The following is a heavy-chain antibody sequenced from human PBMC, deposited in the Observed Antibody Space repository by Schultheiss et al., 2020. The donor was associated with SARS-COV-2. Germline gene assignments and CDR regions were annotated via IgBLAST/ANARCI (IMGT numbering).Heavy chain of an antibody. Sequence: SQTLSLTCSVSGGSISSGAHYWNWFRQRPGKGLEWIGDIYYSGNTHYSPSLKSRASISVDTSKNQFSLRLTSVAAADTAVYFCARRPHYYYYGMDVWGQGTTVTVSS. CDR2: IYYSGNT. J-gene: IGHJ6*02. CDR1: GGSISSGAHY. CDR3: ARRPHYYYYGMDV. V-gene: IGHV4-31*03.